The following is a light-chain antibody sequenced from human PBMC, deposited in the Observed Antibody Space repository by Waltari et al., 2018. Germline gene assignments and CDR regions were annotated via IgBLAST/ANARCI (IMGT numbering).Light chain of an antibody. CDR3: LLSYNGALV. CDR2: DTT. V-gene: IGLV7-46*01. J-gene: IGLJ2*01. Sequence: QAVVTQEPSLTVSPGGTVTPTCASSPVPVPRPHYPSWFQPKPGQAPQSLIYDTTNKHPWTPDRFSGSLLGGQAALTLSGAQPDDDSVYYCLLSYNGALVFGGGTTLTVL. CDR1: PVPVPRPHY.